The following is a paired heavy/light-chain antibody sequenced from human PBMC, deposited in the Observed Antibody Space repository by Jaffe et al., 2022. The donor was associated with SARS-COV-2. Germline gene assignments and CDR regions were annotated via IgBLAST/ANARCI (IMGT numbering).Light chain of an antibody. CDR1: SSNIGAGFD. Sequence: QSVLTQPPSVSGAPGQRVTISCTGSSSNIGAGFDVQWYQQLPGTAPKLLISTSSNWPSGVPDRFSGSKSGTSASLAISGLQAEDEADYYCQSFDSSLSGVVFGGGTKLTVL. CDR2: TSS. V-gene: IGLV1-40*01. CDR3: QSFDSSLSGVV. J-gene: IGLJ3*02.
Heavy chain of an antibody. D-gene: IGHD5-18*01. CDR2: IYYSGTT. Sequence: QLQLQESGPGLVKPSETLSLTCTVSGGSISTGSYYWGWIRQPPGKGLEWIGSIYYSGTTYYNPSLKSRVSISVDTSKNQFSLRLSSVTAADTAVYYCTFPVDTAFGWFDPWGRGTLVTVSS. CDR3: TFPVDTAFGWFDP. CDR1: GGSISTGSYY. V-gene: IGHV4-39*01. J-gene: IGHJ5*02.